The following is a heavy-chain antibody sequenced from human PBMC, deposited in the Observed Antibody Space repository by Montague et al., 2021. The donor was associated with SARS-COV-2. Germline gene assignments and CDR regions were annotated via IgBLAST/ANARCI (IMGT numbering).Heavy chain of an antibody. CDR2: SDHSGIT. Sequence: SETLSLTCTVSGGSISSGSYWGWIRQPPGKGLEWIGTSDHSGITYYSPSLKSRVTISLGTSKNQFSLNLDSVTASDTAMYYCARVISAVAGANFYFDYWGQGTLVTVSS. D-gene: IGHD4/OR15-4a*01. J-gene: IGHJ4*02. V-gene: IGHV4-38-2*02. CDR3: ARVISAVAGANFYFDY. CDR1: GGSISSGSY.